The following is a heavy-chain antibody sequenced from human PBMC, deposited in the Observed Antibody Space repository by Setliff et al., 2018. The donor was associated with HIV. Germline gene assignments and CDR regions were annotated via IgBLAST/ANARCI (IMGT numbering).Heavy chain of an antibody. CDR1: GGSISDDKW. Sequence: SETLSLTCAVSGGSISDDKWWDWVRQPPGKGLEWSGEIYHTGRTNYDSSLKSRVTMSVDKTKNEFSLKMTAVTAADTAVYYCTRAPGGGKDYFAYWGRGILVTVSS. CDR3: TRAPGGGKDYFAY. CDR2: IYHTGRT. D-gene: IGHD3-16*01. J-gene: IGHJ4*02. V-gene: IGHV4-4*02.